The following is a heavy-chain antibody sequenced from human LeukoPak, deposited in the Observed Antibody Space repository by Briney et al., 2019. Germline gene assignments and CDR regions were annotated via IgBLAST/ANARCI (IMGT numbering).Heavy chain of an antibody. CDR1: GGSISSGSYY. CDR2: IYTSGST. V-gene: IGHV4-61*02. D-gene: IGHD1-26*01. J-gene: IGHJ4*02. Sequence: PSETLSLTCTVSGGSISSGSYYWSWIRQPAGKGLEWIGRIYTSGSTNYNPSLKSRVTISVDTSKNQFSLKLSSVTAADTAVYYCASGEVGATTLNYWDQGTLVTVSS. CDR3: ASGEVGATTLNY.